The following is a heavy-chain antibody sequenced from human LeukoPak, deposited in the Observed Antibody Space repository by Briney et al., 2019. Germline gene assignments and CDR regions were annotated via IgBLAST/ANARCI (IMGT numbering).Heavy chain of an antibody. CDR2: ISYDGSNK. Sequence: GGSLRLSCAASGFTFSSYGMHWVRQAPGKGLEWVAVISYDGSNKYYADSVKGRFTISRDNSKNTLYLQMNSLRAEDTAVYYCAKLSSSWYWLGAFDIWGKGQWSPSLQ. CDR1: GFTFSSYG. D-gene: IGHD6-13*01. J-gene: IGHJ3*02. V-gene: IGHV3-30*18. CDR3: AKLSSSWYWLGAFDI.